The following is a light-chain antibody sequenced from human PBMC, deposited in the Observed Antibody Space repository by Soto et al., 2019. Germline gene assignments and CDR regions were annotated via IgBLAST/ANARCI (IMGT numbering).Light chain of an antibody. V-gene: IGKV2-28*01. J-gene: IGKJ2*01. Sequence: DIVMTQSPLSLPVTPGEPSSISCRSIKSLLHGNGYNYLSWYLQKPGQSPQLLICLGSIRASGVPDRFSGSVSGTEFTLTISSVQAENVGVYYCMVALTTPYTFGHGTKLEIQ. CDR3: MVALTTPYT. CDR2: LGS. CDR1: KSLLHGNGYNY.